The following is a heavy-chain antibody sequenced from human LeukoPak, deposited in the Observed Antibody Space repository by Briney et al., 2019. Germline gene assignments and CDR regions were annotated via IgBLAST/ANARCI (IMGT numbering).Heavy chain of an antibody. V-gene: IGHV3-74*01. CDR1: GFTFSSYW. CDR3: AKVTYGSGSFV. D-gene: IGHD3-10*01. CDR2: INSDGSTT. J-gene: IGHJ6*04. Sequence: GGSLRLSCAASGFTFSSYWMHWVRQAPGKGLVWVSRINSDGSTTNYADSVKGRFTISRDNSKNTLYLQMNSLRAEDTAVYYCAKVTYGSGSFVWGKGTTVTISS.